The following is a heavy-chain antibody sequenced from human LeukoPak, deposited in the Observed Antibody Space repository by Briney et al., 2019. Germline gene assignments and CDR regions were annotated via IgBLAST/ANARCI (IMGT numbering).Heavy chain of an antibody. D-gene: IGHD2-15*01. CDR2: ISYTGST. Sequence: SETLSLTCTVSGGSISSYFWSWIRQPPGQRLEWIGYISYTGSTNYNPSFKSRVTMSIDTPKNHFSLKLSSVTAEDTAVYYCARLGVVAARAWFDPWGQGSLVTVSS. J-gene: IGHJ5*02. CDR1: GGSISSYF. V-gene: IGHV4-59*08. CDR3: ARLGVVAARAWFDP.